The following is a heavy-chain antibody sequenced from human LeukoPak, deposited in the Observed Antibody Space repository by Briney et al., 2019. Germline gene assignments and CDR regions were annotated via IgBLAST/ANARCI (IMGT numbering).Heavy chain of an antibody. CDR1: GFTFSSYW. Sequence: GGSLRLSCAASGFTFSSYWMSWVRQAPGKGLEWVANIKQDGSEKYYVDSVKGRFTISRDNAKNSLYLQMNSLRAEDTAVYYCAMQTEQDCSSTSCYGEFDYWGQGTLVTVSS. V-gene: IGHV3-7*01. D-gene: IGHD2-2*01. CDR3: AMQTEQDCSSTSCYGEFDY. J-gene: IGHJ4*02. CDR2: IKQDGSEK.